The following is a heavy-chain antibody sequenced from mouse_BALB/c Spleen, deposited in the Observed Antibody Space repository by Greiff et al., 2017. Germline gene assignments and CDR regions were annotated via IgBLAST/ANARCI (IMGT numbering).Heavy chain of an antibody. CDR3: AREGYDVGAMDY. CDR1: GFTFSSYG. CDR2: ISSGGSYT. J-gene: IGHJ4*01. D-gene: IGHD2-2*01. V-gene: IGHV5-6*01. Sequence: EVQRVESGGDLVKPGGSLKLSCAASGFTFSSYGMSWVRQTPDKRLEWVATISSGGSYTYYPDSVKGRFTISRDNAKNTLYLQMSSLKSEDTAMYYCAREGYDVGAMDYWGQGTSVTVSS.